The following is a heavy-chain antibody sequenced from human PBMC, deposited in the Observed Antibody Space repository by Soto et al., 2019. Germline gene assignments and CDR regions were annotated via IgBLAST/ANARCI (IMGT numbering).Heavy chain of an antibody. D-gene: IGHD4-17*01. V-gene: IGHV4-34*01. CDR2: INHSGST. J-gene: IGHJ4*02. CDR1: GGSFSGYY. Sequence: SETLSLTCAVYGGSFSGYYWSWIRQPPGKGLEWIGEINHSGSTNYNPSLKSRVTISVDPSKNQFSLKLSSVTAADTAVYYCAPDYGDYAFDYWGQGTLVTVSS. CDR3: APDYGDYAFDY.